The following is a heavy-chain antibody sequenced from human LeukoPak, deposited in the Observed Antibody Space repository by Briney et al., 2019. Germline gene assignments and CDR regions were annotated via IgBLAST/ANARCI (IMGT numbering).Heavy chain of an antibody. V-gene: IGHV3-21*01. CDR1: GFTFSSYS. D-gene: IGHD3-9*01. CDR2: ISSSSSYI. Sequence: GGSLRLSCAASGFTFSSYSMNWVRQAPGKGLEWVSSISSSSSYIYYADSVKSRFTISSDNDKNSLYLQMNSLRAEDTAVYYCARVYDILTGSYGMDVWGQGATVTVSS. J-gene: IGHJ6*01. CDR3: ARVYDILTGSYGMDV.